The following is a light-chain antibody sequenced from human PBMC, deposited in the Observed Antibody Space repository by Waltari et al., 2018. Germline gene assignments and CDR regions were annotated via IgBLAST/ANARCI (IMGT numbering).Light chain of an antibody. CDR2: RDI. CDR3: QVWDSSGAL. J-gene: IGLJ3*02. V-gene: IGLV3-9*02. CDR1: TLDDKM. Sequence: SYDLTSPLPVPVLLGQTARITCGGSTLDDKMGHWYRQKPGQAPVLVIYRDIKRPSGIPDRFSGSNSGNTATLTISGAQAGDEAAYFCQVWDSSGALFGGGTKLTVL.